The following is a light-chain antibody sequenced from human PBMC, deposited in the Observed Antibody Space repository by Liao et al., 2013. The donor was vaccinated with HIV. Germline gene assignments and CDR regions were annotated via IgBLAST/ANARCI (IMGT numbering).Light chain of an antibody. V-gene: IGLV3-1*01. CDR3: QAWDSSTGV. CDR1: NLGDKY. Sequence: SFDLAQPPSVSVSPGQTASITCSGDNLGDKYAFWYQQKPGQSPVLVIYQDTKRPSGIPERFSGSNSGNTATLTISGTQAVDEADYFCQAWDSSTGVFGGGTKLTVL. J-gene: IGLJ3*02. CDR2: QDT.